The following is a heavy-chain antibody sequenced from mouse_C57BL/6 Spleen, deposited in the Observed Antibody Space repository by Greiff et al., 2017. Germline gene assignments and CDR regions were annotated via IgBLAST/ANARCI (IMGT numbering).Heavy chain of an antibody. CDR2: ISRKSSSYAT. CDR1: GFSFNTYA. Sequence: EVKLVESGAGLVQPKASVKLSCAASGFSFNTYAMNWVRQAPGQGLEWVARISRKSSSYATYYAYSVKARFTISRDDSESMIYLQKNNLNTEDTAMYYCVRRHWDDIDYWGQGTSVTVSS. D-gene: IGHD1-2*01. CDR3: VRRHWDDIDY. V-gene: IGHV10-1*01. J-gene: IGHJ4*01.